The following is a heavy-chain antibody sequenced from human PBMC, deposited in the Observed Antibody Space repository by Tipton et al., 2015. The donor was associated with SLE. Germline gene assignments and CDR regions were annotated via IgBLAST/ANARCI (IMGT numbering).Heavy chain of an antibody. CDR1: GVSISSHY. J-gene: IGHJ3*02. Sequence: TLSLTCTVSGVSISSHYWSWIRQPPGKGLEWIGYIYYSGSTNYHPSLKGRGTISVDTSKNQFSLKLTSVTAADTAVYYCASGPLRYGDAFDIWGPGTLVTVSS. CDR3: ASGPLRYGDAFDI. CDR2: IYYSGST. D-gene: IGHD3/OR15-3a*01. V-gene: IGHV4-59*11.